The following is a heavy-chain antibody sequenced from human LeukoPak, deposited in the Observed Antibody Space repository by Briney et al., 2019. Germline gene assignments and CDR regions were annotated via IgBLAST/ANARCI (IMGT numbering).Heavy chain of an antibody. CDR2: INHSGST. J-gene: IGHJ4*02. Sequence: SETLSLTCAVYGGSFSGYYWSWIRQPPGKGLEWIGEINHSGSTNYNPSLKSRVTISVDTSKNQFSLKLSSVTAADTAVYYCASLRRYSYPYLYDYWDQGTLVTVSS. D-gene: IGHD5-18*01. CDR3: ASLRRYSYPYLYDY. V-gene: IGHV4-34*01. CDR1: GGSFSGYY.